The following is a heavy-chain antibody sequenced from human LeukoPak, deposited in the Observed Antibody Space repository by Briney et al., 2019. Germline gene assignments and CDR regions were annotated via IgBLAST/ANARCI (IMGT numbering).Heavy chain of an antibody. Sequence: PGGSLRLSCEASGFTFSNAWMSWVHQAPGKGLEWLGRIKSKIGGGTTDYAVPVKGRFTISRDDSKNTLYLQMNSLKTEDTAVYYCTTLDDWGQGTLVTVSS. J-gene: IGHJ4*02. CDR1: GFTFSNAW. CDR3: TTLDD. CDR2: IKSKIGGGTT. V-gene: IGHV3-15*01.